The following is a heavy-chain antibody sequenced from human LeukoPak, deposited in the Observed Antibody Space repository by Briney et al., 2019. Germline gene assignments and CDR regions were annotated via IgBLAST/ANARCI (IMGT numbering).Heavy chain of an antibody. D-gene: IGHD6-19*01. CDR1: GFTFNNFV. Sequence: PGGSLRLSCAVSGFTFNNFVMTWVRQAPGKGLEWVSTISKSGSITYYGDSVKGRFTISRDSSKNTLYLQMKSLRVEDTAVYYCAKVAGTGWPYFDYWGQGTLVTVSS. V-gene: IGHV3-23*01. J-gene: IGHJ4*02. CDR3: AKVAGTGWPYFDY. CDR2: ISKSGSIT.